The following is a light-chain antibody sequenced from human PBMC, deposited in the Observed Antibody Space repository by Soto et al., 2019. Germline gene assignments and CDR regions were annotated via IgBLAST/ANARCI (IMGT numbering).Light chain of an antibody. Sequence: DVQMTQSPSSLSASVGDKVTITCRASQSISSYLNWYQQKPGKAPKLLIYAASSLQSGVPSRFSGSGSGTDFTLTVSSLQTEDFATYSCQQSYNLPRTFGQGTKLEIK. J-gene: IGKJ2*01. V-gene: IGKV1-39*01. CDR3: QQSYNLPRT. CDR2: AAS. CDR1: QSISSY.